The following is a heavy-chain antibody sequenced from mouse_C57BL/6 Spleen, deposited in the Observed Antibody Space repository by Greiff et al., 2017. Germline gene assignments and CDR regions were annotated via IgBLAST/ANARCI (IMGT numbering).Heavy chain of an antibody. D-gene: IGHD3-2*02. Sequence: QVQLQQPGAELVMPGASVKLSCKASGYTFTSYWMHWVKQRPGQGLEWIGEIDPSDSYTNYNQKFKGKSTLTVDKSSSTAYMQLSSLTSEDSAVXYGARGTAQATDARDYWGQGTSVTVSS. V-gene: IGHV1-69*01. CDR1: GYTFTSYW. CDR2: IDPSDSYT. J-gene: IGHJ4*01. CDR3: ARGTAQATDARDY.